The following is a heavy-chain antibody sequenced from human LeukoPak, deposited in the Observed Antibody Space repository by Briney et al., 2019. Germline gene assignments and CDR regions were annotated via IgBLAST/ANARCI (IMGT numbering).Heavy chain of an antibody. J-gene: IGHJ6*04. CDR2: IYHSGST. CDR1: GGSISSSNW. Sequence: SETLSLTCAVSGGSISSSNWWSWIRQPPGKGLEWIGEIYHSGSTNYNPSLKSRVTISVDKSKNQFSLKLSSVTAADTAVYYCARDDHIVVVPAAMNSGGYYYYYGMDVWGKGTTVTVSS. CDR3: ARDDHIVVVPAAMNSGGYYYYYGMDV. D-gene: IGHD2-2*01. V-gene: IGHV4-4*02.